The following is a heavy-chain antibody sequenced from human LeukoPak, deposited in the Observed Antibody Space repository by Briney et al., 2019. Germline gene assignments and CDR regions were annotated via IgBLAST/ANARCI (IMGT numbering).Heavy chain of an antibody. CDR3: AKDLSGDPFTVTTPLLDY. CDR1: GFTFSSYA. Sequence: GGPLRLSCAASGFTFSSYAMSWVRQAPGKGLEWVSAISGSGGSTYYADSVKGRFTISRDNSKNTLYLQMNSLRAEDTAVYYCAKDLSGDPFTVTTPLLDYWGQGTLVTVSS. CDR2: ISGSGGST. V-gene: IGHV3-23*01. J-gene: IGHJ4*02. D-gene: IGHD4-17*01.